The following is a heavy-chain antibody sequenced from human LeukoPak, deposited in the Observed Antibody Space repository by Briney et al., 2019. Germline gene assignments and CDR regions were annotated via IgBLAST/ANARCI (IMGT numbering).Heavy chain of an antibody. D-gene: IGHD6-19*01. CDR1: GFTFSDYY. Sequence: PGGSLRLSCAASGFTFSDYYMSWIRQAPGKGLEWVSYISSSGSTIYYADSVKGRFTISRDNAKNSLYLQMNSLRAEDMAVYYCASHSSGWYSRRYFDYWGQGTLVTVSS. J-gene: IGHJ4*02. V-gene: IGHV3-11*01. CDR3: ASHSSGWYSRRYFDY. CDR2: ISSSGSTI.